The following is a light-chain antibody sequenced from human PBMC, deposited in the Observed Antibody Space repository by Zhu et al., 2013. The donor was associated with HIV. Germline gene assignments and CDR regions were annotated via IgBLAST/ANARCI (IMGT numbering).Light chain of an antibody. CDR1: QTVSSNF. CDR2: GSF. CDR3: QQRRHSNTWT. J-gene: IGKJ1*01. V-gene: IGKV3-20*01. Sequence: DIVLTQSPDTLSLSPGDRATLSCRASQTVSSNFLAWYQQKPGQAPRLLISGSFSRATGVPDRFSGSGSGTDFTLSISRLEPEDFAVYYCQQRRHSNTWTFGLGTKVEIK.